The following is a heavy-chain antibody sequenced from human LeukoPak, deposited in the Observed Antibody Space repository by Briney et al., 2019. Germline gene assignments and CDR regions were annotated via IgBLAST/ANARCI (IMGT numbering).Heavy chain of an antibody. CDR2: IIPIFGTA. Sequence: ASVKVSCKASGGTFSSYAISWVRQAPGQGLEWMGRIIPIFGTANYAQKFQGRVTITADESTSTAYMELSSLRSEDTAVYYCARTGGNRGPFDYWGQGTLVTVSS. CDR3: ARTGGNRGPFDY. V-gene: IGHV1-69*13. D-gene: IGHD4-23*01. CDR1: GGTFSSYA. J-gene: IGHJ4*02.